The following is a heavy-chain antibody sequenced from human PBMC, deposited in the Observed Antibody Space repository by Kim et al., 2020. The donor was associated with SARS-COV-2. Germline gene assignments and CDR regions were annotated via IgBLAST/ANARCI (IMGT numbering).Heavy chain of an antibody. V-gene: IGHV4-34*01. CDR3: ARVGIAAAQDY. Sequence: YTPSLTRRVTISVDTSKDQFSLKLSSVTAADTAVYYCARVGIAAAQDYWGQGTLVTVSS. D-gene: IGHD6-13*01. J-gene: IGHJ4*02.